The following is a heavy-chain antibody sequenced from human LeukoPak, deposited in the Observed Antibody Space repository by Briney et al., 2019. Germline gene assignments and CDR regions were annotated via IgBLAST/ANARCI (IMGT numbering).Heavy chain of an antibody. V-gene: IGHV4-61*02. CDR1: GGSISSGSYY. CDR3: ARSRVRGALADF. CDR2: IYTSGST. Sequence: PSETLSLTCTVSGGSISSGSYYWSWIRQPAGKGLEWIGRIYTSGSTNYNPSLKSRVTISVDTSKNQFSLKVNSVTAADTAVYYCARSRVRGALADFWGQGTLVTVSS. J-gene: IGHJ4*02. D-gene: IGHD3-10*01.